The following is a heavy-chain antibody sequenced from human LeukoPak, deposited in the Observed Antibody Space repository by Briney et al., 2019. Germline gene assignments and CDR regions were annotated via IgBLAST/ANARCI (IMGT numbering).Heavy chain of an antibody. Sequence: PSETLSLTCTVSGGSVSSGDYYWSWIRQPPGKGLEWIGNIYHSGSTFYNPSLKSRVTMSVDRSKNQFSLNLSSVTAADTAVYYCARGLYYVSADYWGQGTLVTVSS. V-gene: IGHV4-30-2*01. CDR3: ARGLYYVSADY. D-gene: IGHD3-10*02. CDR1: GGSVSSGDYY. J-gene: IGHJ4*02. CDR2: IYHSGST.